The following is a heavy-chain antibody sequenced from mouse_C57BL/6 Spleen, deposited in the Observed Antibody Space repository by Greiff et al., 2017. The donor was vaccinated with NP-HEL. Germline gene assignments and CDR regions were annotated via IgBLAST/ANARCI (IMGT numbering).Heavy chain of an antibody. V-gene: IGHV1-15*01. CDR3: TRVLDSSGYFDY. Sequence: VQLQQSGAELVRPGASVTLSCKASGYTFTDYEMHWVKQTPVHGLEWIGAIDPETGGTAYNQKFKGKAILTADKSSSTAYMELRSLTSEDSAVYYCTRVLDSSGYFDYWGQGTTLTVSS. CDR1: GYTFTDYE. D-gene: IGHD3-2*02. CDR2: IDPETGGT. J-gene: IGHJ2*01.